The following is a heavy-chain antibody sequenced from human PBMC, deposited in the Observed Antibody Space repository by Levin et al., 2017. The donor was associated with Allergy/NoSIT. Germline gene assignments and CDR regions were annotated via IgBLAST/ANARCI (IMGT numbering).Heavy chain of an antibody. V-gene: IGHV3-20*04. Sequence: GESLKISCAASGFTFDDYGMSWVRQAPGKGLEWVSGINWNGGSTGYADSVKGRFTISRDNAKNSLYLQMNSLRAEDTALYYCARDLAVRGAPTRAFDIWGQGTMVTVSS. J-gene: IGHJ3*02. CDR2: INWNGGST. CDR1: GFTFDDYG. CDR3: ARDLAVRGAPTRAFDI. D-gene: IGHD3-10*01.